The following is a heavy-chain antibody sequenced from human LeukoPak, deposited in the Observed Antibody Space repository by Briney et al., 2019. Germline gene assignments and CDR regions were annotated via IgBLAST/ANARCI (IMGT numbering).Heavy chain of an antibody. D-gene: IGHD1-26*01. CDR1: GFTVSSNY. CDR2: IYGGSST. Sequence: GGSLRLSCAASGFTVSSNYMSWVRQAPGKGLEWVSVIYGGSSTYYADSVKGRFTISRDNSKNTLYLQMNSLRAEDTAVYYCARESSGSYFFYWGQGTLVTVSS. CDR3: ARESSGSYFFY. J-gene: IGHJ4*02. V-gene: IGHV3-66*01.